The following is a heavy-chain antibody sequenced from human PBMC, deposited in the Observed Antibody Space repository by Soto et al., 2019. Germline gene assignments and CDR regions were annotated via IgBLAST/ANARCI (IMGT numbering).Heavy chain of an antibody. Sequence: QLQLQESGPGLVKPSETLSLTCTVSGGSISSSSYYWGWIRQPPGKGLEWIGSIYYSGSTYYNPSLKSRVTISVDTSKNQFSLKLSSVTAADTAVYYCARTTTVTIYYFDYWGQGTLVTVSS. J-gene: IGHJ4*02. CDR1: GGSISSSSYY. D-gene: IGHD4-17*01. V-gene: IGHV4-39*01. CDR3: ARTTTVTIYYFDY. CDR2: IYYSGST.